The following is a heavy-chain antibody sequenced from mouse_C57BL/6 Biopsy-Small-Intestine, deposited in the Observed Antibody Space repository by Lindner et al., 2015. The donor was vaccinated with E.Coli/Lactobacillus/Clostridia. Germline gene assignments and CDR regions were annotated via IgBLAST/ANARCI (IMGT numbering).Heavy chain of an antibody. V-gene: IGHV1-54*01. D-gene: IGHD1-1*01. CDR2: INPGNGGA. CDR1: GYAFTNYL. CDR3: ARHYYGSYAMDY. Sequence: VQLQESGAELVRPGTSVSVSCKASGYAFTNYLIEWVKQRPGQGLEWIGVINPGNGGANYNEKFKGKSTLTADKSSSTAYMQLSSLTSEDSAVYYCARHYYGSYAMDYWGQGTSVTVSS. J-gene: IGHJ4*01.